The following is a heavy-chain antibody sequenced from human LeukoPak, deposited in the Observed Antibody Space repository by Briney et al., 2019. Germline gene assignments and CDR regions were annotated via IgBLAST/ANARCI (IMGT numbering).Heavy chain of an antibody. CDR1: GNYW. J-gene: IGHJ4*02. D-gene: IGHD2/OR15-2a*01. V-gene: IGHV3-74*01. CDR3: VSFYETY. Sequence: GGSLRLSCAASGNYWMHWVRQAPGKGLVWVSHINSDGSWTSYADSVKGRFTISKDNAKNTVYLRMNSLRAEGTAVYYCVSFYETYWGRGTLVTVTS. CDR2: INSDGSWT.